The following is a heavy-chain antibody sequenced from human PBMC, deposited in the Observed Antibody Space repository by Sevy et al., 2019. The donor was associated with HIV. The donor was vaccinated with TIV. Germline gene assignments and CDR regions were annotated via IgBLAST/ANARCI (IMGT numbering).Heavy chain of an antibody. J-gene: IGHJ4*02. CDR3: ARDLGYYYDRSGYYGPYDY. CDR2: ISSSSSTI. CDR1: GFTFSTDS. Sequence: GGSLRLSCAASGFTFSTDSMNWVRQAPGKGLEWVSYISSSSSTIYYADSVKGRFTISRDNAKNSLYLQMNSLRDEDTAVYYCARDLGYYYDRSGYYGPYDYWGQGTLVTVSS. D-gene: IGHD3-22*01. V-gene: IGHV3-48*02.